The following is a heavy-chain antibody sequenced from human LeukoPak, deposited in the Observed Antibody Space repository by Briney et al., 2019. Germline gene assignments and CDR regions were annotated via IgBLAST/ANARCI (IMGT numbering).Heavy chain of an antibody. V-gene: IGHV4-59*12. CDR2: TLYGGSN. D-gene: IGHD3-3*01. J-gene: IGHJ4*02. Sequence: SETLSLTCSVSSGSIDNERWCWVRQPPGKGLEWIGHTLYGGSNKFNPSLKSRVTISVDRSKNQFSLTLISVTAADTAVYYCVSLLFGGAGRGNWGQGSLVTVSS. CDR3: VSLLFGGAGRGN. CDR1: SGSIDNER.